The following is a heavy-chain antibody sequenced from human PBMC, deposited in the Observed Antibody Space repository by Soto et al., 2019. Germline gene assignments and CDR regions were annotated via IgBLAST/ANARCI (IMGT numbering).Heavy chain of an antibody. CDR2: ISYDGSNK. D-gene: IGHD4-4*01. V-gene: IGHV3-30*03. J-gene: IGHJ4*02. Sequence: GGSLRLSCAASGFTFSSYGMHWVRQAPGKGLEWVAVISYDGSNKYYADSVKGRFTISRDNSKNTLYLQMNSLRAEDTAVYYCAREGINNYNEFYFDSWGQGTVVTVSS. CDR1: GFTFSSYG. CDR3: AREGINNYNEFYFDS.